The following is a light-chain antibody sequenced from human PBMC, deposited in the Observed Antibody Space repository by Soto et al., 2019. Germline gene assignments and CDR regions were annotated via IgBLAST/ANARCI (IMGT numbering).Light chain of an antibody. CDR2: DVN. V-gene: IGLV2-11*01. J-gene: IGLJ2*01. Sequence: QSALTQPRSVSGSPGQSVTISCTGTSSDVGAYNYVSWYQQHPGKAPKVMIYDVNKRPSGVPDRFSGSKSDNTASLTISGLQAEDEADYYCCVYAGSYNVVFGRGTKLTVL. CDR1: SSDVGAYNY. CDR3: CVYAGSYNVV.